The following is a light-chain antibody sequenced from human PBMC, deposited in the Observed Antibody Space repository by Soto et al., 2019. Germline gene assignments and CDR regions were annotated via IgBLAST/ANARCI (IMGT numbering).Light chain of an antibody. V-gene: IGKV1-33*01. CDR1: QDINNF. CDR3: QQYDRLPYT. CDR2: DAS. Sequence: DVQMTQSPSSLSASVGDRVTITCQASQDINNFLNWYQQKPGKAPNLLIYDASNLESGVSSTFSGTGSGTHFTLTITSLRPEDIATYYCQQYDRLPYTFGQGTKLDIK. J-gene: IGKJ2*01.